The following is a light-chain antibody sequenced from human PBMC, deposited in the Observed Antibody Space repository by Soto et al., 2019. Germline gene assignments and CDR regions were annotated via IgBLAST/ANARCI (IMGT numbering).Light chain of an antibody. CDR3: QQYTRPCS. CDR1: QTISSW. J-gene: IGKJ2*04. V-gene: IGKV1-5*03. CDR2: KAS. Sequence: DIQMTQFPSTLSASVGDRVTITCRASQTISSWLAWYQQKPGKAPKLLIYKASSLESGVPSRFSGSGSGTEFTLTISSLQPDDFATYYCQQYTRPCSFGQGTKLEIK.